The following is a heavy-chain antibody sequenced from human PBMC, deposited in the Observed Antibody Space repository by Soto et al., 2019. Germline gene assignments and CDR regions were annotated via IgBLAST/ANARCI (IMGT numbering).Heavy chain of an antibody. Sequence: LEILSLTCSVSGGSIIFNEYWGWIRQPPGKGLEWIGSIYLDGSTYYSPSLRSRVAISVDTSKNQFSLKVGSVTAADAAIYYCARGILRSGYYSFDYWGQGTLVTVSS. V-gene: IGHV4-39*01. CDR3: ARGILRSGYYSFDY. CDR1: GGSIIFNEY. CDR2: IYLDGST. D-gene: IGHD3-22*01. J-gene: IGHJ4*02.